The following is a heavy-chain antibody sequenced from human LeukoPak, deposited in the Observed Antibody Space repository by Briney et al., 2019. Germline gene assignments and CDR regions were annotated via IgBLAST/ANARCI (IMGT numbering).Heavy chain of an antibody. CDR1: GGSISSSSYY. Sequence: PSETLSLTCTVSGGSISSSSYYWGWIRQPPGKGLEWIGSIYYSGSTYYNPSLKSRVTISVDTSKNQFSLKLSSVTAADTAVYYCAKAVAGTPGNFDYWGQGTLVTVSS. CDR2: IYYSGST. J-gene: IGHJ4*02. V-gene: IGHV4-39*07. D-gene: IGHD6-19*01. CDR3: AKAVAGTPGNFDY.